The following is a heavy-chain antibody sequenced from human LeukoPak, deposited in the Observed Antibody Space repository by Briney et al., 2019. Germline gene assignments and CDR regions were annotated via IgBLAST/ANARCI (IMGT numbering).Heavy chain of an antibody. Sequence: SETLSLTCTVSGGSVSSGSYYWSWIRQPPGKGLEWIGYIYYSGSTNYNPSLKSRVTISVDTSKNQFSLKLSSVTAADTAVYYCAREYLCSTSCPGVDYYYGMDVWGQGTTVTVSS. CDR3: AREYLCSTSCPGVDYYYGMDV. V-gene: IGHV4-61*01. CDR1: GGSVSSGSYY. D-gene: IGHD2-2*01. J-gene: IGHJ6*02. CDR2: IYYSGST.